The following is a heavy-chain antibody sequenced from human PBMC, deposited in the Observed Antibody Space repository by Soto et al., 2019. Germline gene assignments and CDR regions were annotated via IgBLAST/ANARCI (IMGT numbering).Heavy chain of an antibody. J-gene: IGHJ5*01. CDR3: ARVFGAGTFDF. V-gene: IGHV1-8*01. CDR1: GYTFSTYD. CDR2: VNPNSGNT. Sequence: GASVKVSCKASGYTFSTYDIHWVRQATGHGLEWMGWVNPNSGNTGSAQNFRGRDTMTRNTAISTACMELSGLRSEDTAIYYCARVFGAGTFDFWGQGTRVTVSS. D-gene: IGHD3-3*01.